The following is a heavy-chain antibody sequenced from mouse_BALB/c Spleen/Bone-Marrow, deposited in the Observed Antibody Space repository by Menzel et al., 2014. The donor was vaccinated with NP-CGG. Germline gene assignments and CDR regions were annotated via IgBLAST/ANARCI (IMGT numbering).Heavy chain of an antibody. V-gene: IGHV5-12*02. CDR1: GFTFSDYY. CDR2: ISNGGGST. CDR3: ARHNYDETWFAY. D-gene: IGHD2-4*01. Sequence: EVKLMESGGGLVQPGGSLKLSCATSGFTFSDYYMYWVRQTPEKRLEWVAYISNGGGSTYYPDTVKGRFIISRDNAKNALYRQMSRLKSEDTAMYYCARHNYDETWFAYWGQGTLVTVSA. J-gene: IGHJ3*01.